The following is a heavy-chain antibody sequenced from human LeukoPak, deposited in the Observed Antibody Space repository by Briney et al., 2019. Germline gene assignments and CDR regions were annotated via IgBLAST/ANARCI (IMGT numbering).Heavy chain of an antibody. CDR1: GFTFSSYG. CDR3: ATQPKDVVVIPAALDY. V-gene: IGHV3-30*02. CDR2: LRYDGSNE. J-gene: IGHJ4*02. Sequence: GGSLRLSCAASGFTFSSYGMHWVRQAPGKELEWVTFLRYDGSNEYYADSVKGRFTISRDNSKNTLYLQMNSLRAEDTAMYYCATQPKDVVVIPAALDYWGQGTLVTVSS. D-gene: IGHD2-2*01.